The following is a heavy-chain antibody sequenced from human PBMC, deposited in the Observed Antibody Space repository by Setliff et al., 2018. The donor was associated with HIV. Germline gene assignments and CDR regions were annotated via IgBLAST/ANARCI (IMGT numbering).Heavy chain of an antibody. D-gene: IGHD3-22*01. CDR2: IYHSGST. J-gene: IGHJ3*02. CDR3: ARSTYYYDSSGYDAFDI. V-gene: IGHV4-38-2*01. Sequence: PSETLSLTCAVSGYSISSGYYWGWIRQPPGKGLEWIGSIYHSGSTYYNPYLKGRVTISVDTSKNQFSLKLSSVTAADTAVYYCARSTYYYDSSGYDAFDIWGQGTMGTVSS. CDR1: GYSISSGYY.